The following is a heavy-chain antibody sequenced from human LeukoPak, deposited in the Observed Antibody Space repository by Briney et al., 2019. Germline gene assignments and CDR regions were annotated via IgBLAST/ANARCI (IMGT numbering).Heavy chain of an antibody. CDR3: AREESRDGYNHWDY. Sequence: SETLSLTCTVSGGPISSGDYYWSWIRQPPGKGLEWIGYIYYSGSTYYNPSLKSRVTISVDTSKNQFSLKLSSVTAADTAVYYCAREESRDGYNHWDYWGQGTLVTVSS. V-gene: IGHV4-30-4*01. CDR1: GGPISSGDYY. J-gene: IGHJ4*02. CDR2: IYYSGST. D-gene: IGHD5-24*01.